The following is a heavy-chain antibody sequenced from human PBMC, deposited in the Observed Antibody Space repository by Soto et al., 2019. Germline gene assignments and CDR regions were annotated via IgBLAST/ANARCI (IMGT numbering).Heavy chain of an antibody. V-gene: IGHV1-69*12. CDR3: ARRYCISTSCHYYGMDV. Sequence: QVQLVQSGAEVKKPGSSVKVSCKASGGTFSTYTINWVRQAPGQGLEWMGGIIPMFGTANYAQKFQGRVTITADESTSTAYMELSSLRSEDTAVYYCARRYCISTSCHYYGMDVWGQGTTVTGSS. CDR2: IIPMFGTA. D-gene: IGHD2-2*01. J-gene: IGHJ6*02. CDR1: GGTFSTYT.